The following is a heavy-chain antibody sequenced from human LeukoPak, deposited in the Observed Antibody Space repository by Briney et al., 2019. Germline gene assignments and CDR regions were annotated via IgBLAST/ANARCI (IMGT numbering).Heavy chain of an antibody. CDR3: AKALDTYGYMRFDF. V-gene: IGHV3-23*01. D-gene: IGHD5-18*01. J-gene: IGHJ4*02. Sequence: HPGGSLRLSCAASGFTFVSYAMTWVRQAPGKGLEWVSAINGGGDTTYYADSVKGLFTISRDKSKNTMYLQMNSLRAEDTALYYCAKALDTYGYMRFDFWGQGTLVTVSS. CDR2: INGGGDTT. CDR1: GFTFVSYA.